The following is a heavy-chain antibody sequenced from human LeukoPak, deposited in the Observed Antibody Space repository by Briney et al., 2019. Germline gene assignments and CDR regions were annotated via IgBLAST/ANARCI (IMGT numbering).Heavy chain of an antibody. V-gene: IGHV1-46*01. J-gene: IGHJ4*02. CDR2: INPSGGST. Sequence: ASVKVSFKASGYTFTSYYMHWVRQAPGQGLEWMGLINPSGGSTSYAQKFQGRVTMTRDTSTSTVYMELSSLRSEDTAVYYCARALTGYPYFDYGGQGTLVTVS. CDR3: ARALTGYPYFDY. D-gene: IGHD3-9*01. CDR1: GYTFTSYY.